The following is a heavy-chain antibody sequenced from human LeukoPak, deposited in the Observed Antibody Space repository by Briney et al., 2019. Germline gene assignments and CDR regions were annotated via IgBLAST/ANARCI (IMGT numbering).Heavy chain of an antibody. CDR1: GFTFSSYS. Sequence: GGSLRLSCAASGFTFSSYSMNWVRQAPGKGLEWVSSISSSSSYIYYADSVKGRFTISRDNAKNSLYLQMNSLRAEDTAVYYCARDSVLYYDSSGLDYWGQGPLVTVSS. J-gene: IGHJ4*02. D-gene: IGHD3-22*01. CDR2: ISSSSSYI. V-gene: IGHV3-21*01. CDR3: ARDSVLYYDSSGLDY.